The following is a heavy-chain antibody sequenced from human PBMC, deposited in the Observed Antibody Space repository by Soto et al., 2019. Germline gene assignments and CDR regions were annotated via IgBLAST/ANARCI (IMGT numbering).Heavy chain of an antibody. V-gene: IGHV1-18*01. CDR1: GYTFTSYG. J-gene: IGHJ6*02. CDR3: ARVSYSGYDFDYYYGLAV. D-gene: IGHD5-12*01. CDR2: ISAYNGNT. Sequence: VKVSCKASGYTFTSYGISWVRQAPGQGLEWMGWISAYNGNTNYSQKFQGRVAITTDTSATTAYMELSGLRSEDTAVYYCARVSYSGYDFDYYYGLAVWGQGTTVTVSS.